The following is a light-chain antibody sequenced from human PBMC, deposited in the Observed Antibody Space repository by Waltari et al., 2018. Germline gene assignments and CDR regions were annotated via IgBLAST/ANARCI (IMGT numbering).Light chain of an antibody. J-gene: IGKJ4*01. Sequence: EIVLTQSTATLSLSPGERATLSYRASQSVSTFLACYQQKPGQAPRLLIYHASNRATGIPARFSGSGSGTDFTLTISSLEPEDFAVYYCQQRANWPPLTFGGGTKVEIK. CDR2: HAS. CDR1: QSVSTF. V-gene: IGKV3-11*01. CDR3: QQRANWPPLT.